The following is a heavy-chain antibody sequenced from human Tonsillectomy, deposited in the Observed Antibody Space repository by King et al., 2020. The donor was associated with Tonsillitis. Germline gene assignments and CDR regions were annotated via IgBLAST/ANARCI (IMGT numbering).Heavy chain of an antibody. CDR2: ISSSGSTI. V-gene: IGHV3-11*01. J-gene: IGHJ4*02. CDR1: GFTFSDYY. Sequence: QLVQSGGGLVKPGGSLRLSCAASGFTFSDYYMSWIRQAPGKGLEWVSYISSSGSTIYYADSVKGRSTITRDNAKNSLYLQMNSLRAEDTTVYYCARYYYDSSGYYRFDYGGQGTLVTVSS. CDR3: ARYYYDSSGYYRFDY. D-gene: IGHD3-22*01.